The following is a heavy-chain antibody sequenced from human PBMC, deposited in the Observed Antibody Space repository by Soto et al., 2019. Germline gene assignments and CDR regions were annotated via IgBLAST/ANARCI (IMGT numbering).Heavy chain of an antibody. CDR1: GGSISSSSYY. CDR2: IYYSGST. V-gene: IGHV4-39*01. D-gene: IGHD3-22*01. Sequence: PSDTLSLTCTFSGGSISSSSYYWGWIRQPPGKGLEWIGSIYYSGSTYYNPSLKSRVTISVDTSKNQFSLKLSSVTAADTAVYYCARRLYYDSSGFEGGGMDVWGQGTTVT. CDR3: ARRLYYDSSGFEGGGMDV. J-gene: IGHJ6*02.